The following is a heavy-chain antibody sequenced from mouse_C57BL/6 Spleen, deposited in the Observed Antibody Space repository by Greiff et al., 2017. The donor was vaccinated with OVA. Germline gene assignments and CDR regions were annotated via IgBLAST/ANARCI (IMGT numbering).Heavy chain of an antibody. CDR1: GYAFSSSW. CDR2: IYPGDGDT. V-gene: IGHV1-82*01. D-gene: IGHD1-1*01. J-gene: IGHJ4*01. CDR3: ARYGSSYYYAMDY. Sequence: QVQLKESGPELVKPGASVKISCKASGYAFSSSWMNWVKQRPGKGLEWIGRIYPGDGDTNYNGKFKGKATLTADESSSTAYMQLSSLTSEDSAVYFCARYGSSYYYAMDYWGQGTSVTVSS.